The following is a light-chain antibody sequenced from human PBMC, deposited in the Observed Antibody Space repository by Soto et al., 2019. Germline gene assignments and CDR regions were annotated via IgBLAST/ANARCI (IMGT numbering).Light chain of an antibody. Sequence: EIGLTQSRGTLSLSPGERATRTCSASQSVSSSYLAWYQQKPGQAPRLLIYGASSRATGIPDRFSGSGSGTDFTLTISRLEPEDFAVYYCQQYGSSPTWTFGQGTKVEIK. CDR1: QSVSSSY. J-gene: IGKJ1*01. CDR2: GAS. CDR3: QQYGSSPTWT. V-gene: IGKV3-20*01.